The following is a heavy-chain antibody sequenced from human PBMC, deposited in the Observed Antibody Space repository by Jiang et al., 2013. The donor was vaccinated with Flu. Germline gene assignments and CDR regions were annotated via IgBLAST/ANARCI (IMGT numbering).Heavy chain of an antibody. CDR3: ARDDFDMVRGGHYYYYGMDV. V-gene: IGHV1-18*01. D-gene: IGHD3-10*01. CDR2: ISAYNGNT. Sequence: GASVKVSCKASGYTFTSYGISWVRQAPGQGLEWMGWISAYNGNTNYAQKLQGRVTMTTDTSTSTAYMELRSLRSDDTAVYYCARDDFDMVRGGHYYYYGMDVWGQGTTVTVSS. CDR1: GYTFTSYG. J-gene: IGHJ6*02.